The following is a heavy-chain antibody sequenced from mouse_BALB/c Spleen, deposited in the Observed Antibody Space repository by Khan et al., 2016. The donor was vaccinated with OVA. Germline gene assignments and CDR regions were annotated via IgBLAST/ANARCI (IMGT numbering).Heavy chain of an antibody. V-gene: IGHV1-76*01. J-gene: IGHJ4*01. D-gene: IGHD1-1*01. CDR3: ARGAITSHAMDS. CDR2: IYPGTGST. Sequence: VQLQESGAELVRPGASVKLSCKTSGYIFTNYWIHWVKQRSGQGLEWIARIYPGTGSTYSTEKFTGKATLTADKSSSTAYMQLSSLKSEDSAVYFCARGAITSHAMDSWGQGTSVTVSS. CDR1: GYIFTNYW.